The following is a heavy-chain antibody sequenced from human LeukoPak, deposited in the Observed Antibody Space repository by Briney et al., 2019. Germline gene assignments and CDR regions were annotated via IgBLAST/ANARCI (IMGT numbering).Heavy chain of an antibody. Sequence: GGSLRLSCAASKFTFGAYSMNWVRQAPGKGLEWVANIKQDGSEKYYVDSVKGRFTISRDNAKNSLYLQMNSLRAEDTAVYYCTRAATVDYYYYYMDVWGKGTTVAVSS. CDR3: TRAATVDYYYYYMDV. V-gene: IGHV3-7*01. J-gene: IGHJ6*03. CDR1: KFTFGAYS. CDR2: IKQDGSEK. D-gene: IGHD4-17*01.